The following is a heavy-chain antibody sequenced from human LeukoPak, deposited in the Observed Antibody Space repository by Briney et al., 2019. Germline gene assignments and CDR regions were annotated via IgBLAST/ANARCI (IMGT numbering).Heavy chain of an antibody. J-gene: IGHJ4*02. CDR1: GFTFSGSA. D-gene: IGHD2-2*01. V-gene: IGHV3-73*01. CDR3: TRQRLVAAALEDFDY. CDR2: IRSKANTYAT. Sequence: GGSLRLSCAASGFTFSGSAMHWVRQASGKGLEWVGRIRSKANTYATAYAASVRGRFTISRDDSNNTAYLQMNSLKTEDMAVYYCTRQRLVAAALEDFDYWGQGTLVTVSS.